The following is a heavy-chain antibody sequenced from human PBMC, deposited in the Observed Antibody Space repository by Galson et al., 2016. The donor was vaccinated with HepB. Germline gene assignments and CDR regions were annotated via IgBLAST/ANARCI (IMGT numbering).Heavy chain of an antibody. D-gene: IGHD3-22*01. Sequence: SVRLSCEASGFTFSSYGMHWVRQAPGKRLEWVAVISYDGSNKYYAHSLKGRLTISRDNSKNTLYLQMNSLRAEDTAVYYCAKVHYYDRREAFDIWGQGTMVTVSS. J-gene: IGHJ3*02. V-gene: IGHV3-30*18. CDR1: GFTFSSYG. CDR2: ISYDGSNK. CDR3: AKVHYYDRREAFDI.